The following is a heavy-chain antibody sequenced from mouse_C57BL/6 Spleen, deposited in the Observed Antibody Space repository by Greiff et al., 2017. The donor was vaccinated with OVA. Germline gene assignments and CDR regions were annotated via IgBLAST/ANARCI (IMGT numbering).Heavy chain of an antibody. V-gene: IGHV1-50*01. J-gene: IGHJ4*01. CDR2: IDPSDSYT. Sequence: QVQLQQPGAELVKPGASVKLSCKASGYTFTSYWMQWVKQRPGQGLEWIGEIDPSDSYTNYNQKFKGKATLTVDTSSSTAYMQLSSLTSEDCAVYYCARHRRYYAMDDWGQGTSVTVSS. CDR1: GYTFTSYW. CDR3: ARHRRYYAMDD.